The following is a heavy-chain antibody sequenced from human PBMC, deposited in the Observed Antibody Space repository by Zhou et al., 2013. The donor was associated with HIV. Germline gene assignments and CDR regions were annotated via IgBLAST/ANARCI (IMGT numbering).Heavy chain of an antibody. V-gene: IGHV1-2*02. CDR1: GYTFSAFY. CDR2: INPNSGAT. CDR3: GRRGSWGDRTTIIRGGVDV. Sequence: QVQLVQSGAEVKKAGASVKVSCKASGYTFSAFYLHWVRQAPGQGLEWMGWINPNSGATNYAQKFHGRVTMTRDTSTTTAHMELSSLTSEDTAVYYCGRRGSWGDRTTIIRGGVDVWGQGTTVSVSS. D-gene: IGHD3-10*01. J-gene: IGHJ6*02.